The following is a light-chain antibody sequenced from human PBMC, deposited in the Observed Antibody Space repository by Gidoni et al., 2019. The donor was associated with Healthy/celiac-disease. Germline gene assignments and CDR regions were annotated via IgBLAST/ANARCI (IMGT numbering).Light chain of an antibody. Sequence: DIVLTQSPVTLSLSPGERATLSCRASQSVSSSYLAWYQQKPGQAPRLLIYGASSRATGIPDRFSGSGSGTDFTLTISRLEPEDFAVYYCQQYGSSPQYTFGQGTKLEIK. V-gene: IGKV3-20*01. CDR1: QSVSSSY. CDR3: QQYGSSPQYT. CDR2: GAS. J-gene: IGKJ2*01.